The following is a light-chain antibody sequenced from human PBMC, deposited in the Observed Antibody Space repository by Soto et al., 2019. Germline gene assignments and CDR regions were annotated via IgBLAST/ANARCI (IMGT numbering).Light chain of an antibody. CDR3: QQRYNWPLT. J-gene: IGKJ1*01. CDR2: GAS. CDR1: QSVSSSY. V-gene: IGKV3D-20*02. Sequence: EIVLTQSPGTLSLSPGERATVSCRASQSVSSSYLAWYQQKPGQAPRLLIYGASSRATGIPDRFSGSGSGTDFTLTISSLEPEDFAVYYCQQRYNWPLTFGQGTKVDIK.